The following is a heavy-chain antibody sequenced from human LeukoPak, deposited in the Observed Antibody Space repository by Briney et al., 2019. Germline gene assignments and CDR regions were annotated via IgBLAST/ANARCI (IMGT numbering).Heavy chain of an antibody. J-gene: IGHJ4*02. CDR2: IYYDGGT. V-gene: IGHV4-59*01. D-gene: IGHD3-10*01. CDR3: ARDTRYYGSGTFYDEFDY. Sequence: SETLSLTCTVSGGSINNYYWSWIRQPPGKGLEWIGHIYYDGGTNYSPSLKSRVTISVDTSRNQFSLKLSSVTAADTAVYYCARDTRYYGSGTFYDEFDYWGQGALVTVSS. CDR1: GGSINNYY.